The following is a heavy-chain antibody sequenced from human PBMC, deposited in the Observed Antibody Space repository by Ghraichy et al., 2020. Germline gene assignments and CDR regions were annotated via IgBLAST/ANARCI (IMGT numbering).Heavy chain of an antibody. CDR1: GFTFSSYW. J-gene: IGHJ6*02. Sequence: GGSLRLSCAASGFTFSSYWMHWVRQAPGKGLVWVSRINSDGSSRDYADSVKGRFTISRDNAKNTLHLQMNSLRADDTAVYYCARDFSSSPLYYYYYYGLDVWGQGTTVTVSS. CDR3: ARDFSSSPLYYYYYYGLDV. CDR2: INSDGSSR. V-gene: IGHV3-74*01. D-gene: IGHD6-13*01.